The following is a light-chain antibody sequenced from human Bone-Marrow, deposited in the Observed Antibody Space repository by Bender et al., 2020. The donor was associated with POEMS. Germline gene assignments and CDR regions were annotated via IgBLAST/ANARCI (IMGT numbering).Light chain of an antibody. CDR1: ISDVGSYNL. J-gene: IGLJ1*01. V-gene: IGLV2-23*01. CDR2: EGS. Sequence: QSALTQPASVSGSPGQSITISCTGTISDVGSYNLVSWYQQYPGKAPKTIIYEGSKRPSGVSHRFSASMSGNTASLTISGLQAEDEADYYCCSYAGSRPLVFGTGTKVTVL. CDR3: CSYAGSRPLV.